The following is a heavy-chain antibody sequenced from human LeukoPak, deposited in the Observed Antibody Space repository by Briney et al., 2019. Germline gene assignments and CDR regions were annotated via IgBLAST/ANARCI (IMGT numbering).Heavy chain of an antibody. D-gene: IGHD3-22*01. J-gene: IGHJ6*02. Sequence: GGSLRLSCAASGFTFSSYWMSWVRQAPGKGLEWVANIKQDGSEKYYVDSVKGRFAISRDNAKNSLYLQMNSLRAEDTAVYYCARDAGSRGYYGGYYYYYGMDGWGQGTTVTVSS. CDR3: ARDAGSRGYYGGYYYYYGMDG. CDR2: IKQDGSEK. V-gene: IGHV3-7*01. CDR1: GFTFSSYW.